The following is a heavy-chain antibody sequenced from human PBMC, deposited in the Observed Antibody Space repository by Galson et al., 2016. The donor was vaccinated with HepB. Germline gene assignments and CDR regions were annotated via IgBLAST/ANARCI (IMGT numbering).Heavy chain of an antibody. Sequence: SLRLSCAASGFTFSTYDMNWVRQAPGKGLEWVSFISSSGVTIYYADSVQGRFTISRDNAKNSLSLQMNSLRAEDTAVYYCVRVSFNYVWGTHRFVYGMDVWGQGTTVTVSS. J-gene: IGHJ6*02. CDR3: VRVSFNYVWGTHRFVYGMDV. CDR1: GFTFSTYD. D-gene: IGHD3-16*02. V-gene: IGHV3-48*03. CDR2: ISSSGVTI.